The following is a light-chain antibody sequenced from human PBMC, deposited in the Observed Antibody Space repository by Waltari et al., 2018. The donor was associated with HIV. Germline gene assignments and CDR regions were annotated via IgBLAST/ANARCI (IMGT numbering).Light chain of an antibody. Sequence: QSVLTQPPSVSGAPGQRVTIPCTGSSSNTGAGHDVHWYQHLPGTAPKLLIYGNSNRPSGVPDRFSGSKSGTSASLAITGLQAEDESDYYCQSYDSSLSVVVFGGGTKLTVL. J-gene: IGLJ2*01. CDR2: GNS. CDR3: QSYDSSLSVVV. CDR1: SSNTGAGHD. V-gene: IGLV1-40*01.